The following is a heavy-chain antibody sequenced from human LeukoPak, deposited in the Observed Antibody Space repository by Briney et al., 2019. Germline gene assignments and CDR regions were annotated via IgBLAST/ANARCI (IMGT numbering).Heavy chain of an antibody. Sequence: SVKVSCKASGGTFSSYAISWVRQAPGQRLEWMGRIIPILGIANYAQKFQGRVTITADKSTSTAYMELSSLRSEDTAVYYCARGEIAVAGSHFDYWGQGTLVTVSS. J-gene: IGHJ4*02. CDR2: IIPILGIA. CDR3: ARGEIAVAGSHFDY. D-gene: IGHD6-19*01. CDR1: GGTFSSYA. V-gene: IGHV1-69*04.